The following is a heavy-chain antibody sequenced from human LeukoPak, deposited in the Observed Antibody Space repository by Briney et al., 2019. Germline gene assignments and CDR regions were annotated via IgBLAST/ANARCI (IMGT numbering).Heavy chain of an antibody. V-gene: IGHV3-30*04. D-gene: IGHD3-3*01. J-gene: IGHJ6*02. CDR1: GFTFSSYA. CDR3: ARNDFWSGYLIYYYYGMDV. CDR2: ISYDGSNK. Sequence: GGSLRLSCAASGFTFSSYAMHWVRQAPGKGLEWVAVISYDGSNKYYADSVKGRFTISRDNSKNTLYLQMNSLRAGDTAVYYCARNDFWSGYLIYYYYGMDVWGQGTTVTVSS.